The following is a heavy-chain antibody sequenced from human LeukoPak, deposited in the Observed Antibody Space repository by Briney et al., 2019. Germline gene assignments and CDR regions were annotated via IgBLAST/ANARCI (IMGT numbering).Heavy chain of an antibody. V-gene: IGHV4-39*01. CDR3: ARQYSSSFGTTSV. Sequence: PSETLPLTCTVSGGSISSSNYYWGWIRQPPGKGLEWIGSIYYSGSTYFNPSLKSRVTISVDTSKNQFSLKLSSVTAADTAVYYCARQYSSSFGTTSVWGKGTTVTVSS. D-gene: IGHD6-6*01. J-gene: IGHJ6*04. CDR1: GGSISSSNYY. CDR2: IYYSGST.